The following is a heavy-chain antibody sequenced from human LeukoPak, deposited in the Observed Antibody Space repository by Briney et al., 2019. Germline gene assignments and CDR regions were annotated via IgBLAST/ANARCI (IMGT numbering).Heavy chain of an antibody. Sequence: SQTLSLTCAISGDSVSSNSAAWNWIRQSPSRGLEWLGRTFYRSKWYHNYVVSVKSRIIINPDTSKDQFSLQLNSVTPEDTAVYYCARTPEDFSDAFDIWGQGTMVTVSS. V-gene: IGHV6-1*01. D-gene: IGHD2/OR15-2a*01. J-gene: IGHJ3*02. CDR3: ARTPEDFSDAFDI. CDR1: GDSVSSNSAA. CDR2: TFYRSKWYH.